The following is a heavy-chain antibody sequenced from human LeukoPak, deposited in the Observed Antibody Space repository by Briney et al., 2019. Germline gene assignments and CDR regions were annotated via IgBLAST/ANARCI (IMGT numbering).Heavy chain of an antibody. CDR1: GFTFSSYW. J-gene: IGHJ6*02. D-gene: IGHD5-12*01. CDR3: ARDRRYSGYESYGMDV. V-gene: IGHV3-74*01. Sequence: GGSLRLSCAASGFTFSSYWTHWVRQAPGKGLVWVSRINSDGSSTSYADSVKGRFTISRDNAKNTLYLQMNSLRAEDTAVYYCARDRRYSGYESYGMDVWGQGTTVTVSS. CDR2: INSDGSST.